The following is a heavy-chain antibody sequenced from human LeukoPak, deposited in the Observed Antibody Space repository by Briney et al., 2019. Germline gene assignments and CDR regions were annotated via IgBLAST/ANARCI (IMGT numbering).Heavy chain of an antibody. CDR1: GFTFSSYA. D-gene: IGHD1/OR15-1a*01. CDR3: ANFGTTSDGAMANGHAFDI. Sequence: GGSLRLSCAASGFTFSSYAMSWVRQAPGKGLEWVSAISGSGGSTYYADSVKGRFTISRDNSKNTLYLQMNSLRAEDTAVYYCANFGTTSDGAMANGHAFDIWGQGTMVTVSS. V-gene: IGHV3-23*01. J-gene: IGHJ3*02. CDR2: ISGSGGST.